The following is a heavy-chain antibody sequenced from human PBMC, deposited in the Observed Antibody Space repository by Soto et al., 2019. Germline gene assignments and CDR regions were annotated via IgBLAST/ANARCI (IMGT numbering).Heavy chain of an antibody. CDR3: AFSSGWYKSFDY. CDR1: GFNIRSYA. V-gene: IGHV3-23*01. D-gene: IGHD6-19*01. J-gene: IGHJ4*02. Sequence: GGSMRLSCAASGFNIRSYAMSRVRQAPGKGLEWVSAISGSGGSTYYADSVKGRFTISRDNSKNTLYLQMNSLRAEDTSVYYCAFSSGWYKSFDYWGQGTLVTVSS. CDR2: ISGSGGST.